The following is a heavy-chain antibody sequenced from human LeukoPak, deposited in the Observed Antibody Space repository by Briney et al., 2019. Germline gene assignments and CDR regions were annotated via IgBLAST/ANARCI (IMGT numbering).Heavy chain of an antibody. Sequence: GESLKISCKGSRYTFGSNSIAWVRQMPGKGLEWMGIIYPGDSDTRYSPSFQGQVTISVDKSISTAYLQWSSLKASDTAIYYCARGVTVPYELDSWGQGTLVTVSS. CDR2: IYPGDSDT. CDR3: ARGVTVPYELDS. V-gene: IGHV5-51*01. D-gene: IGHD4-17*01. J-gene: IGHJ4*02. CDR1: RYTFGSNS.